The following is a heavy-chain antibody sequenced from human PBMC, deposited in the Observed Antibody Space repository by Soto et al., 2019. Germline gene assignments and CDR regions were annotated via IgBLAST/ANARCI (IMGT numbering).Heavy chain of an antibody. CDR2: IWYDGSNK. Sequence: QVQLVESGGGVVQPGRSLRLSCAASGFIFSSYGMHWVRQAPGKGLEWVAVIWYDGSNKYYADSVKGRFTISRDNSNNTLYLQMNSLRAEDTAVYYCMRYNDDSISWGQGNLVTVSS. D-gene: IGHD3-16*01. CDR3: MRYNDDSIS. J-gene: IGHJ4*02. CDR1: GFIFSSYG. V-gene: IGHV3-33*01.